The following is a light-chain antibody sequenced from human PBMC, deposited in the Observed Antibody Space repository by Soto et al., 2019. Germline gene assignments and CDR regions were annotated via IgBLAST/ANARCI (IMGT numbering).Light chain of an antibody. V-gene: IGLV1-40*01. Sequence: QSVLTQPPSVSGAPGQRGTISCTGSSSNIVAIYDVHWYQQLPGTAPKLLIYGNTNRPSGVPDRFSGSKSGTSASLAITGLQAEDEADYYCQSYDSSLSGWVFGGGTKLTVL. CDR1: SSNIVAIYD. CDR2: GNT. CDR3: QSYDSSLSGWV. J-gene: IGLJ3*02.